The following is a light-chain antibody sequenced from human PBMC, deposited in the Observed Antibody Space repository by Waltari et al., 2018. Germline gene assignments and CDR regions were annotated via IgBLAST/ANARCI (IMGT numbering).Light chain of an antibody. CDR1: RSDVGGYNY. CDR2: DVN. CDR3: GSYTKSDTAI. Sequence: QSVLTQPASVSGSPGQSITISCTGTRSDVGGYNYVSWYKQHPGQAPKVMIYDVNKRPSGVSNRFSGYKSGNTASLTISGLQAEDESDYYCGSYTKSDTAIFGGGTKLTVL. J-gene: IGLJ2*01. V-gene: IGLV2-14*03.